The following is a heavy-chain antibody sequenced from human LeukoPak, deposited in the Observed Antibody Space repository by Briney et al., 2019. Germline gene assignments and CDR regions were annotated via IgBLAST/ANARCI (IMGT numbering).Heavy chain of an antibody. CDR3: ARDSNTSSYYYYGMDV. CDR2: IYYSGST. D-gene: IGHD2-2*01. Sequence: SETLSLTCAVYGVSFSGYYWSWIRQHPGKGLEWIGYIYYSGSTYYNPSLKSRVTISVDTSKNQFSLKLSSVTAADTAVYYCARDSNTSSYYYYGMDVWGQGTTVTVSS. V-gene: IGHV4-31*11. CDR1: GVSFSGYY. J-gene: IGHJ6*02.